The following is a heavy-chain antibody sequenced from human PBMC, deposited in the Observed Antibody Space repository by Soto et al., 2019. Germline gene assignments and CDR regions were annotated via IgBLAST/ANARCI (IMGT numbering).Heavy chain of an antibody. CDR1: GYTFTGYA. CDR2: INAGNGNT. Sequence: ASVKVSCKASGYTFTGYAMHWVRQAPGQRLEWMGWINAGNGNTKYSQKFQDRVTITRDTSASTAYMELSSLRSEDTAVYYCARTVAMQVYFDYWNQGILVTV. V-gene: IGHV1-3*01. J-gene: IGHJ4*02. D-gene: IGHD5-12*01. CDR3: ARTVAMQVYFDY.